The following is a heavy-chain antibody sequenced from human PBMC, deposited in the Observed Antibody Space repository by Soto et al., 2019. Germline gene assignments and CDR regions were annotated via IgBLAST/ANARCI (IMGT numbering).Heavy chain of an antibody. CDR1: GYTFTRHY. D-gene: IGHD6-6*01. CDR3: ARDQVPNASRLGDAFEI. Sequence: QVQLVQSGAEVRKPGASVKVSCKASGYTFTRHYIHWVRQAPGQGLEWMGVINPSGGSTSYADKFQGRVTLTMDTSTSTVYMYLSSLRSGDTALYYCARDQVPNASRLGDAFEIWGQGTMVTVSS. CDR2: INPSGGST. J-gene: IGHJ3*02. V-gene: IGHV1-46*01.